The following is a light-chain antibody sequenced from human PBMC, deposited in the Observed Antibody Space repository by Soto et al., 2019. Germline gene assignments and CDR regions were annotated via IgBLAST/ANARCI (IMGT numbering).Light chain of an antibody. CDR1: QSVSSSY. J-gene: IGKJ4*01. CDR3: QQYCSSPPQLT. CDR2: GAS. V-gene: IGKV3-20*01. Sequence: EIVLTQSPGTLSLSPGERATLSCRASQSVSSSYLAWYQQKPGQAPRLLIYGASSRATGIPDRFSGSGSGTDFTLTISRLEPEDFAVYYCQQYCSSPPQLTFGGGTKVDIK.